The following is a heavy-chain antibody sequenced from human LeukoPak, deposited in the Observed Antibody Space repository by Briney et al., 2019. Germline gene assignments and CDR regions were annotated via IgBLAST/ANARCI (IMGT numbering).Heavy chain of an antibody. CDR2: INPNSGGT. Sequence: ASVKVSCKASGYTFTGYYMHWVRQAPGQGLEWMGWINPNSGGTNYAQKFQGRVTMTRDTSISTAYMELSRLRSDDTAVYYCARARGAVVGAFDFWGQGTMVAVSS. V-gene: IGHV1-2*02. J-gene: IGHJ3*01. D-gene: IGHD2-15*01. CDR3: ARARGAVVGAFDF. CDR1: GYTFTGYY.